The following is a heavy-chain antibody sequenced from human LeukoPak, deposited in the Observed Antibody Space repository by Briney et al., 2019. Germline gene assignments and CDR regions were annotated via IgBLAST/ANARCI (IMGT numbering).Heavy chain of an antibody. V-gene: IGHV3-23*01. CDR2: IDISGDRT. Sequence: GGSLRLSCAASGFAFSSDAMTWVRQTPGKGLEWVSTIDISGDRTNYADSVKGRFTISRDNSKNTLYLQVHSLRVEDTAIYYCAKDVSNFIGASDAWGQGTMVTVSS. CDR1: GFAFSSDA. J-gene: IGHJ3*01. D-gene: IGHD2-8*01. CDR3: AKDVSNFIGASDA.